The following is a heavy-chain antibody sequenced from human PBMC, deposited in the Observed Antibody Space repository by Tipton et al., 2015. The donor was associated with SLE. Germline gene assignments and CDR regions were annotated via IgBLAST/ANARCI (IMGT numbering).Heavy chain of an antibody. D-gene: IGHD7-27*01. CDR2: INPNSGDT. V-gene: IGHV1-2*02. CDR1: GYIFTGYY. J-gene: IGHJ3*01. CDR3: ARGANWGSGDAFDV. Sequence: QSGAEVKKPGASVKVSCKASGYIFTGYYLHWVRQAPGQGLEWMGWINPNSGDTNDAQKFQGRVSTTRDTAISTAYMELSRLTSDDTAVYYCARGANWGSGDAFDVWGQGTVVTVSS.